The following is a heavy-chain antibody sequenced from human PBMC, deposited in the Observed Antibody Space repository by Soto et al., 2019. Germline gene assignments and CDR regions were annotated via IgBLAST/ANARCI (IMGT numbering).Heavy chain of an antibody. CDR2: INPNSGGT. CDR3: ARGSSSWYIYYYYYMDV. D-gene: IGHD6-13*01. V-gene: IGHV1-2*04. J-gene: IGHJ6*03. Sequence: QVQLVQSGAEVQKPGASVKVSCKASGYTFTGYYMHWVRQAPGQGLEWMGWINPNSGGTNYAQKFQGWVTMTRDTSISTAYMELSRLRSDDTAVYYCARGSSSWYIYYYYYMDVWGKGTTVTVSS. CDR1: GYTFTGYY.